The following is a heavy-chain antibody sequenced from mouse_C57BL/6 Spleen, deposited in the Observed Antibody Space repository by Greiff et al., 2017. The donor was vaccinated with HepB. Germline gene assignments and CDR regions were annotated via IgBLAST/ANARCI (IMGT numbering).Heavy chain of an antibody. D-gene: IGHD2-12*01. J-gene: IGHJ3*01. Sequence: EVQLQQSGPELVKPGASVKISCKASGYTFTDYYMNWVKQSHGKSLEWIGDINPNNGGTSYNQKFKGKATLTVDKSSSTAYMELRSLTSEDSAVYYCARHDRPRGFAYWGQGTLVTVSA. V-gene: IGHV1-26*01. CDR1: GYTFTDYY. CDR2: INPNNGGT. CDR3: ARHDRPRGFAY.